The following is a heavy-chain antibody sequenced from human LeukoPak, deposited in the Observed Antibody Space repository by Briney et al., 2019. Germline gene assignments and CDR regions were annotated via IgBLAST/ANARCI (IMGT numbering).Heavy chain of an antibody. CDR3: AKNTQYSGYYDC. CDR1: GFIFEFYA. Sequence: GGSLRLSCAASGFIFEFYAMSWVRQAPGKGLEWVAGITSSGNTTYYADSVKGRFTISRDNSKNTLYLQMNSLRAEDTAVYYCAKNTQYSGYYDCWGQGTLVAVSS. J-gene: IGHJ4*02. CDR2: ITSSGNTT. V-gene: IGHV3-23*01. D-gene: IGHD6-6*01.